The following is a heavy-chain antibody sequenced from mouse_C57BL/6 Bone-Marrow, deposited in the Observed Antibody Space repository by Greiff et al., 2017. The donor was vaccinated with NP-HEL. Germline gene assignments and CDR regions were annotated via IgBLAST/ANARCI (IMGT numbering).Heavy chain of an antibody. V-gene: IGHV1-64*01. CDR3: VYYGSSYVFDY. CDR1: GYTFTSYW. D-gene: IGHD1-1*01. Sequence: QVQLQQSGAELVKPGASVKLSCKASGYTFTSYWMHWVKQRPGQGLEWIGMIHPNSGSTNYNEKFKSKATLTVDKSSSTAYMQLSSLTSEDSAVYYCVYYGSSYVFDYWGQGTTLTVSS. CDR2: IHPNSGST. J-gene: IGHJ2*01.